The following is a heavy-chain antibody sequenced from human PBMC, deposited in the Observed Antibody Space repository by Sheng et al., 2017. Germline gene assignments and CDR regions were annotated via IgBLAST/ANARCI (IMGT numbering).Heavy chain of an antibody. Sequence: EVQLVESGGGLVQPGGSLRLSCTASGFNFNTYWMHWVRQVPGKGLVWVSRISSDGSKTTYADSVKGRFTVSRDNAKKTLFLQMNSLRAEDTAVYYCARDRSSFYDRSGPMDVWGNGTTVTVSS. CDR3: ARDRSSFYDRSGPMDV. V-gene: IGHV3-74*01. CDR1: GFNFNTYW. CDR2: ISSDGSKT. D-gene: IGHD3-22*01. J-gene: IGHJ6*04.